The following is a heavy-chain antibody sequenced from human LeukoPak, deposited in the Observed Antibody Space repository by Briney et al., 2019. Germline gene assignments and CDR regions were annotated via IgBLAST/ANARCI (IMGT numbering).Heavy chain of an antibody. J-gene: IGHJ4*02. D-gene: IGHD5-24*01. Sequence: SETLSLTCAVSGGSISRSNWWSWVRQHPGKGLEWIGYIYYSGSTYYNPSLKSRVTISVDTSKNQFSLKLSSVTAADTAVYYCARAGDGYNSLFDYWGQGTLVTVSS. V-gene: IGHV4-31*11. CDR1: GGSISRSNW. CDR2: IYYSGST. CDR3: ARAGDGYNSLFDY.